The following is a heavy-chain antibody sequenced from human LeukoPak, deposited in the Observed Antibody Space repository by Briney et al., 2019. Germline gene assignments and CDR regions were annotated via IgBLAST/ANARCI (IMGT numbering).Heavy chain of an antibody. CDR3: ARHSGSGWQALGY. CDR2: TSYNGNT. V-gene: IGHV1-18*04. J-gene: IGHJ4*02. D-gene: IGHD6-19*01. CDR1: GYTFSNYG. Sequence: ASVRLSCKASGYTFSNYGISWVRQAPGLGLEWMGWTSYNGNTNYAQKFQDRVTMTTDTSTTTAYMELRSLESDDTAVYYCARHSGSGWQALGYWGQGTLVTVSP.